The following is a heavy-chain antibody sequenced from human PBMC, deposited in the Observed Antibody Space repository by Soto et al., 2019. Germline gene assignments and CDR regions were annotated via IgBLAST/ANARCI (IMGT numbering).Heavy chain of an antibody. Sequence: EVKLLESGGGLIQPGGSLRLSCAASGFSLSTYAMGWVRQAPGKGLEWVSVMSNTGGNRYYADSVKGRFTISRDNSKNTLFLQMSSLRAEDTAVYYCAKDAARTSGWYYFDYWGQGSLVTVSS. V-gene: IGHV3-23*01. D-gene: IGHD6-19*01. CDR3: AKDAARTSGWYYFDY. CDR1: GFSLSTYA. J-gene: IGHJ4*02. CDR2: MSNTGGNR.